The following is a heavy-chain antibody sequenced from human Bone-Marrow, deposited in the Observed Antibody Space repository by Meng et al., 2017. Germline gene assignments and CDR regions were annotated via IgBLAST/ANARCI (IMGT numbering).Heavy chain of an antibody. CDR1: GFTFSSYG. Sequence: GESLKISCAASGFTFSSYGMHWVRQAPGKGLEWVAVIWYDGSNKYYADSVKGRFTISRDNSKNTLYLQMNSLRAEDTAVYYCARDLGLAARPELYLDYWGQGTLVTVSS. CDR3: ARDLGLAARPELYLDY. D-gene: IGHD6-6*01. CDR2: IWYDGSNK. J-gene: IGHJ4*02. V-gene: IGHV3-33*01.